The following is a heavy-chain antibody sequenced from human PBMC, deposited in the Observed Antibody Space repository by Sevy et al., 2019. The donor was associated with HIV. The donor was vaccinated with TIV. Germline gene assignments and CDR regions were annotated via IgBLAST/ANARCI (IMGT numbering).Heavy chain of an antibody. CDR2: IYIGGKT. D-gene: IGHD6-19*01. Sequence: GGSLRLSCAASGFTVSRNYMSWVRQAPGKGLEWVSVIYIGGKTFYADAVQESFTTSRDNTKNTPYLQMKSLRAEDKAVYYCAGWDSAWTPFDYWGQGTLVTVSS. CDR1: GFTVSRNY. J-gene: IGHJ4*02. V-gene: IGHV3-66*01. CDR3: AGWDSAWTPFDY.